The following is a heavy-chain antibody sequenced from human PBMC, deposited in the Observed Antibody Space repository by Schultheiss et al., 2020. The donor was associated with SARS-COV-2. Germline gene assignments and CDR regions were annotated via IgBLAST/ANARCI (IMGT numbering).Heavy chain of an antibody. CDR2: IYYSGST. CDR3: RGYDYTGWFDP. V-gene: IGHV4-39*01. Sequence: SETLSLTCTVSGGSISSGSYYWSWIRQPAGKGLEWIGSIYYSGSTYYNPSLKSRVTVSVDTSKNQFSLKLSSVTAADTAVYYCRGYDYTGWFDPWGQGTLVTVSS. CDR1: GGSISSGSYY. J-gene: IGHJ5*02. D-gene: IGHD3-10*01.